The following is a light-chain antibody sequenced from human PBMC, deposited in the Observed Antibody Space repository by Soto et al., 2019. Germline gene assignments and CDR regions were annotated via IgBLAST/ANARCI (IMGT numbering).Light chain of an antibody. Sequence: QSVLTQPPSVSGAPGKGVTISCTGSSSNIGAGFDVHWYQQLPGTAPKVLIYGDHNRPSGVPERFFGSKSGTSASLAITGLQPEDEADYYCQSYDSSLSGYAFGGGTQLTVL. CDR1: SSNIGAGFD. CDR2: GDH. J-gene: IGLJ2*01. CDR3: QSYDSSLSGYA. V-gene: IGLV1-40*01.